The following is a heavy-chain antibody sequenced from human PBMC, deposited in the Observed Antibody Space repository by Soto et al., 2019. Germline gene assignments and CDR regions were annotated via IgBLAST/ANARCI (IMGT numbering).Heavy chain of an antibody. CDR3: ARSFHGSSWPPNDY. D-gene: IGHD6-13*01. V-gene: IGHV1-3*01. Sequence: ASVKVSCKASGYTLTSYAMHWVRQAPGQRLEWMGWINAGNGNTKYSQKFQGRVTITRDTSASTAYMELSSLRSEDTAVYYCARSFHGSSWPPNDYWGQGTLVTVSS. J-gene: IGHJ4*02. CDR2: INAGNGNT. CDR1: GYTLTSYA.